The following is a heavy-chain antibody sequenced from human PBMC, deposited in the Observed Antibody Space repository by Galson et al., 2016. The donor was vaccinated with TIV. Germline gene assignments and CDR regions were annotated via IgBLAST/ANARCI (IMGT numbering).Heavy chain of an antibody. J-gene: IGHJ4*02. CDR3: AKDQVPTTPMALIDS. Sequence: SLRLSCAASGFTFSVYSMNWIRQAPGKGLEWVSYISASHSTIYYADSVKGRVTISRDNSKNTLYLQMNTLRPEDTAMYYCAKDQVPTTPMALIDSWGQGTLVTVSS. V-gene: IGHV3-48*01. D-gene: IGHD5-18*01. CDR2: ISASHSTI. CDR1: GFTFSVYS.